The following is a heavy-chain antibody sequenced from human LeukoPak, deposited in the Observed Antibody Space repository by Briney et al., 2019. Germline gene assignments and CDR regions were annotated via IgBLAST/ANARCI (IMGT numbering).Heavy chain of an antibody. J-gene: IGHJ3*02. Sequence: SETLSLTCAVYGGSFSGYYWSWIRQPPGKGLEWIGEINHSGSTNYNPSLKSRVTISVDTSKNQFSLKLSSVTAADTAVYYCARQVLTLDAFDIWGQGTMVTVSS. CDR3: ARQVLTLDAFDI. CDR1: GGSFSGYY. D-gene: IGHD3-9*01. CDR2: INHSGST. V-gene: IGHV4-34*01.